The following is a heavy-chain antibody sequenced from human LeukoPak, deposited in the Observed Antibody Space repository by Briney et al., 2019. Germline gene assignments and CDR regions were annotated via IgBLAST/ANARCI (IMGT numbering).Heavy chain of an antibody. CDR1: GFTFSSYA. CDR3: AKDSSTSGYYLFDI. Sequence: GGFLRLYCAASGFTFSSYAMCWVRQAPGKGLEWVSAISGSGGSTYYADSVKGRFTISRDNSKNTLYLQMNSLRAEDTAVYYCAKDSSTSGYYLFDIWGQGTMVTVSS. V-gene: IGHV3-23*01. D-gene: IGHD3-22*01. CDR2: ISGSGGST. J-gene: IGHJ3*02.